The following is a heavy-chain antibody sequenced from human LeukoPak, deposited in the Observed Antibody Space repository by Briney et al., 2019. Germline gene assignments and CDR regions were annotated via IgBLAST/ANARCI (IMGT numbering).Heavy chain of an antibody. CDR2: IKQDGSEK. V-gene: IGHV3-7*01. CDR3: ARVYDSSGYYYYYYYYYGMDV. CDR1: GFTFSSYW. D-gene: IGHD3-22*01. J-gene: IGHJ6*02. Sequence: GGSLRLSCAASGFTFSSYWMSWVRQAPGKGLEWVANIKQDGSEKYYVDSVKGRFTIPRDNAKNSLYLQMNSLRAEDTAVYYCARVYDSSGYYYYYYYYYGMDVWGQGTTVTVSS.